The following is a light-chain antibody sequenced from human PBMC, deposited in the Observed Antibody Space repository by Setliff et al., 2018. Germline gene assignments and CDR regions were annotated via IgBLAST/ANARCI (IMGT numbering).Light chain of an antibody. CDR3: GAYAGSSKKI. CDR2: DVD. Sequence: QSALSQPPSASGSPGQSVTTSCTGTSSDIGDYNYVSWYQHHPGKAPKLLIYDVDKRPSGVPDRFSGSKSGNTASLTVSGLQADDEADYYCGAYAGSSKKIFGTGTKVTVL. J-gene: IGLJ1*01. CDR1: SSDIGDYNY. V-gene: IGLV2-8*01.